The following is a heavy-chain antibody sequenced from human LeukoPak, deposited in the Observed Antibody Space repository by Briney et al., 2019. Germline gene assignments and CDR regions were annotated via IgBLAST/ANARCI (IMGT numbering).Heavy chain of an antibody. CDR1: GRSISSSSYH. Sequence: KSSDTLSLTCTLSGRSISSSSYHWGWIRQPPGKGLEWIESIYYSGSPYYNPSLKSRYTISVDTSKTQFSLKLSSVSAADTAVYYCARRVESYYDILTGYYKVYYFDYWGQGTLVTVSS. J-gene: IGHJ4*02. CDR2: IYYSGSP. D-gene: IGHD3-9*01. CDR3: ARRVESYYDILTGYYKVYYFDY. V-gene: IGHV4-39*01.